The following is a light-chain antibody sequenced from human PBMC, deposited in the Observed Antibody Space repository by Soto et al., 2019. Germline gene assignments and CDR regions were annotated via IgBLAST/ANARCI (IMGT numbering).Light chain of an antibody. CDR1: QSARSW. V-gene: IGKV1-5*01. Sequence: DIQMTQSPSSLSAPVGDRVAITCRASQSARSWLAWYQQKPGRAPKFLIYDASSLESGVPSRFSGSGSGTEFTLTISNLQPDDFATYYCQQYDNYPLTFGGGTKVDIK. CDR3: QQYDNYPLT. J-gene: IGKJ4*01. CDR2: DAS.